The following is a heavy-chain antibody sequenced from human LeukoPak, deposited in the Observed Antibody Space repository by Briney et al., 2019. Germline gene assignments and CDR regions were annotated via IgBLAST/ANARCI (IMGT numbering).Heavy chain of an antibody. Sequence: GGSLKISCTTSGFTFGDYGLSGVRQAPGKGLEWVGFIRSKTYGGTTEFPASVKGRFSISRDDSRSIASLQMNSLKPEDTALYYCARGLTVPGAKYYFDNWGQGTLVTVSS. V-gene: IGHV3-49*04. CDR3: ARGLTVPGAKYYFDN. J-gene: IGHJ4*02. CDR1: GFTFGDYG. D-gene: IGHD1-26*01. CDR2: IRSKTYGGTT.